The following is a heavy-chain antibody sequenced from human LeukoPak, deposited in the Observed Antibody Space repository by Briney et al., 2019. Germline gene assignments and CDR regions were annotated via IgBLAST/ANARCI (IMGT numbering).Heavy chain of an antibody. J-gene: IGHJ5*02. CDR1: GFTFSSYD. V-gene: IGHV3-13*01. Sequence: GGSLRLSCAASGFTFSSYDMHWVRQATGKGLEWVSAIGTAGDTYYPGSVKGRFTISGENAKNSLYLQMNSLRAGDTAVYYCARARVTMVRGVITENWFDPWGQGTLVTVSS. CDR3: ARARVTMVRGVITENWFDP. D-gene: IGHD3-10*01. CDR2: IGTAGDT.